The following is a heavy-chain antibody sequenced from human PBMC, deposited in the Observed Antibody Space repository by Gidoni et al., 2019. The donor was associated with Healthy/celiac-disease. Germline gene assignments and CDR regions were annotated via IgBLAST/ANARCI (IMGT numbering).Heavy chain of an antibody. V-gene: IGHV3-15*01. Sequence: EVQLVESGGGLVKPGGSLRLSCAASGFTFSNAWMSWVRQAPGKGLEWVGRIKSKTDGGTTDYAAPVKGRFTISRDDSKNTLYLQMNSLKTEDTAVYYCKVDTRYSAAAGPGDYWGQGTLVTVSS. CDR2: IKSKTDGGTT. CDR3: KVDTRYSAAAGPGDY. D-gene: IGHD6-13*01. CDR1: GFTFSNAW. J-gene: IGHJ4*02.